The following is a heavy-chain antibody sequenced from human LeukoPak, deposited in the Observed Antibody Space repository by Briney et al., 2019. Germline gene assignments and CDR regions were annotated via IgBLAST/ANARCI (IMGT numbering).Heavy chain of an antibody. Sequence: SGGSLRLSCAASGFTFDDYAMHWVRQAPGKGLEWVSGISWNSGSIGYADSVKGRFTISRDNAKNSLYLQMNSLRAEDTAVYYCAREVEYYDFWSGYYTLESNYFDYWGQGTLVTVSS. CDR2: ISWNSGSI. D-gene: IGHD3-3*01. CDR3: AREVEYYDFWSGYYTLESNYFDY. CDR1: GFTFDDYA. V-gene: IGHV3-9*01. J-gene: IGHJ4*02.